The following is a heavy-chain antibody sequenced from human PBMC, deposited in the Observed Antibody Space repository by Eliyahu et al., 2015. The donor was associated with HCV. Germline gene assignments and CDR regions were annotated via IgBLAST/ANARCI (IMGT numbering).Heavy chain of an antibody. Sequence: SSGFTLGDYGMHWVRQAPGKGPEWVAAMWYDGSNVVYADSVRGRFTFSRDSLKKIFYLQMTNMDARDTGVYYCARIGKYCARNQCHWNYYYGLDVWGQGTTVSVSS. CDR3: ARIGKYCARNQCHWNYYYGLDV. D-gene: IGHD1-1*01. CDR1: GFTLGDYG. J-gene: IGHJ6*02. V-gene: IGHV3-33*03. CDR2: MWYDGSNV.